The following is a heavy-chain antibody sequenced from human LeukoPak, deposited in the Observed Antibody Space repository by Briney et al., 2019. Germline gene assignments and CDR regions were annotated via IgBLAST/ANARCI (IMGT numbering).Heavy chain of an antibody. CDR3: AKDVGGGSGGYMFDY. CDR2: ISSSGVTI. V-gene: IGHV3-48*01. J-gene: IGHJ4*02. D-gene: IGHD3-10*01. Sequence: PGGSLRLSCAASTFTFSNSWMHWVRQAPGKGLEWVSYISSSGVTISYAESVKGRFTISRDNSKNTLYLQMNSRRAEDTAVYYCAKDVGGGSGGYMFDYWGQGALVTVSS. CDR1: TFTFSNSW.